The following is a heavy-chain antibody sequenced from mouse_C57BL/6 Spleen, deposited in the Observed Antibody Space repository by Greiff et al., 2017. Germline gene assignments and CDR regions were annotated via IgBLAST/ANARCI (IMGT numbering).Heavy chain of an antibody. CDR3: TEGYDYAFAY. CDR2: IDPETGGT. Sequence: QVQLKESGAELVRPGASVTLSCKASGYTFTDYEMHWVKQTPVHGLEWIGAIDPETGGTAYNQKFKGKAILTADKSSSTAYMELRSLTSEDSAVYYCTEGYDYAFAYWGQGTLVTVSA. V-gene: IGHV1-15*01. D-gene: IGHD2-4*01. CDR1: GYTFTDYE. J-gene: IGHJ3*01.